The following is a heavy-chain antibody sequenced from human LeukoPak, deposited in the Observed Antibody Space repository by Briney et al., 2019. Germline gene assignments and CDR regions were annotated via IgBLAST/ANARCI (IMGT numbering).Heavy chain of an antibody. CDR2: IFQTGNT. CDR3: ARGLMTTGRSNFDY. CDR1: GGSISSSNW. J-gene: IGHJ4*02. D-gene: IGHD3-10*01. V-gene: IGHV4-4*02. Sequence: PSGTLSLTCSVSGGSISSSNWWSWVRQPPGKGLEWIGEIFQTGNTNYNPSLKSRVTISVDKSKNQFSLRLSSVTAADTAVYYCARGLMTTGRSNFDYWGQGTLVTVSS.